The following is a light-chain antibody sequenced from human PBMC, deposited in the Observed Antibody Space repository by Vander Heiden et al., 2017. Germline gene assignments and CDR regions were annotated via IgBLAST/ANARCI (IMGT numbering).Light chain of an antibody. Sequence: SYVLTQPPSVSVAPGKTAKTTCGGKNIGSKSVHWYQQRPGQAPVLVVYDDSDRPSGIPERFSGSNSGNAATLTISRVEAGDEADYYCQVWDSTTDHHVFATGTKVTVL. CDR1: NIGSKS. V-gene: IGLV3-21*03. CDR3: QVWDSTTDHHV. J-gene: IGLJ1*01. CDR2: DDS.